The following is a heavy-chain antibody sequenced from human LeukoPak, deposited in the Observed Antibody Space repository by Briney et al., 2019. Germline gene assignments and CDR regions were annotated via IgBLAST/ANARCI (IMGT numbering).Heavy chain of an antibody. V-gene: IGHV3-53*01. CDR3: ARVPNYGSGSGFDP. CDR1: GLIVSSNY. CDR2: IYSGGST. Sequence: PGGSLRLSCAASGLIVSSNYMSWVRQAPGKGLEWVSVIYSGGSTYYADSLKGRFTISRDNSKNTLYLQMNSLRAEDTAVYYCARVPNYGSGSGFDPWGQGTLVTVSS. J-gene: IGHJ5*02. D-gene: IGHD3-10*01.